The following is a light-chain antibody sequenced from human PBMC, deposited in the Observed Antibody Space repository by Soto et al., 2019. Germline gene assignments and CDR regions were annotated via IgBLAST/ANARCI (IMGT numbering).Light chain of an antibody. J-gene: IGKJ1*01. CDR2: AAS. Sequence: DIQMTQSPSSLSASVGDRVTITCRASQSISSYLDWYQQKPGKAPKLLIYAASSLQSGVTSRFSGSGSGTDFTLTISSLQPEDFATYYCQQSYSTPRTFGQGTKV. CDR1: QSISSY. CDR3: QQSYSTPRT. V-gene: IGKV1-39*01.